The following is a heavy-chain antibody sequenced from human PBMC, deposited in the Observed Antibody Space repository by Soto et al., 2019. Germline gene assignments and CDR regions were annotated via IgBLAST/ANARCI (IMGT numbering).Heavy chain of an antibody. J-gene: IGHJ5*02. CDR2: IFYSGST. D-gene: IGHD3-22*01. CDR3: ARHKTTMLTVVSAFDP. CDR1: GDSITRSNFY. Sequence: SETLSLTCTVSGDSITRSNFYWGWIRQPPGKGLEWLGSIFYSGSTFYNPALKSRVTFSVDTSKNHFSLKLSSVTAADTAVYYCARHKTTMLTVVSAFDPWGQGTRVTVS. V-gene: IGHV4-39*02.